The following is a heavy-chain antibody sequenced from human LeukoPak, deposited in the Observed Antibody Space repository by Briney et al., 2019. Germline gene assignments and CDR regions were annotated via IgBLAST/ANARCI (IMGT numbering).Heavy chain of an antibody. CDR2: ISDSGDYT. CDR1: GFTFSSYA. CDR3: AKDTSIGKYCTNGVCSPFDY. D-gene: IGHD2-8*01. Sequence: PGGSLTLSCAGSGFTFSSYAMSWVRQAPGQGLERVSVISDSGDYTSYADSVRGRFTISRDNSRNTLYLQMISLRPEDTAVYYCAKDTSIGKYCTNGVCSPFDYWGQGTLVTVSS. V-gene: IGHV3-23*01. J-gene: IGHJ4*02.